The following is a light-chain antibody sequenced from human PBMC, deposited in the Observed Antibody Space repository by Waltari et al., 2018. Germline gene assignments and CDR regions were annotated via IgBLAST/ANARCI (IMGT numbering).Light chain of an antibody. CDR3: LQHDSYPLT. V-gene: IGKV1-17*01. Sequence: DIQMTQSPSSLSASVGDTVTITCRASQGISRYLNWFQQKPGKAPKLLIYDASSLENGVPTRFSGSGSATEFSLTISSLQPEDYAVYYCLQHDSYPLTFGGGTKVEIK. CDR1: QGISRY. J-gene: IGKJ4*01. CDR2: DAS.